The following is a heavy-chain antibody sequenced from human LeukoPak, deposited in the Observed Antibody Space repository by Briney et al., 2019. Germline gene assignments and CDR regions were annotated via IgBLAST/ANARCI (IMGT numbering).Heavy chain of an antibody. CDR2: ISPVSGNT. J-gene: IGHJ4*02. CDR3: ARAINYYFDY. V-gene: IGHV1-3*01. CDR1: GYTFTSYG. Sequence: ASVKVSCKASGYTFTSYGISWVRQAPGQRLEWMGWISPVSGNTKYSQNFQDRVTITRDTSAFTAYMELRRLTSEDTAVYYCARAINYYFDYWGQGTLVTVSS.